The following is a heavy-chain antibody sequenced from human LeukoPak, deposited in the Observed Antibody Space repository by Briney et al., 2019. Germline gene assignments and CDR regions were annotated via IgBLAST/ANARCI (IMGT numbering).Heavy chain of an antibody. J-gene: IGHJ3*02. Sequence: SVKVSCKTSGVTFSSYPISWVRQARGQGLVWVGGIIPVFGIVSYAQRFRGGVTIPADKYTSTAYMELSSTRSEDTAVYYCARVTVAGPGTFDTWGERKMWSPS. CDR3: ARVTVAGPGTFDT. CDR2: IIPVFGIV. CDR1: GVTFSSYP. V-gene: IGHV1-69*10. D-gene: IGHD4-23*01.